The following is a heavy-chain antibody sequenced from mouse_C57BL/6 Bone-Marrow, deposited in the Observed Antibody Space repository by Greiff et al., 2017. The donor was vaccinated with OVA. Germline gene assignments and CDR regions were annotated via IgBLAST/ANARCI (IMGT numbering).Heavy chain of an antibody. J-gene: IGHJ4*01. Sequence: LVESGPELVKPGASVKISCKASGYSFTGYYMNWVKQSPEKSLEWIGEINPSTGGTTYNQKFKAKATLTVDKSSSTAYMQLKSLTSEDSAVYYCARTGGTPFYYAMDYWGQGTSVTVSS. CDR1: GYSFTGYY. CDR3: ARTGGTPFYYAMDY. V-gene: IGHV1-42*01. CDR2: INPSTGGT. D-gene: IGHD4-1*01.